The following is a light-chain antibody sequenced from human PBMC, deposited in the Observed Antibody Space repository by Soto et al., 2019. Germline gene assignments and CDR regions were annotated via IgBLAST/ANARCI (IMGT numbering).Light chain of an antibody. CDR1: QSFSNY. J-gene: IGKJ5*01. V-gene: IGKV3-11*01. CDR2: DAS. Sequence: EIVLTQYPDTMSMSPGESATISCRASQSFSNYLAWYQQKPGQAARLLIYDASTRANGIAARFSGSGSGTDITLTISSLDPEDFAVYYCHQRSNWPLTFGQVTRLEIK. CDR3: HQRSNWPLT.